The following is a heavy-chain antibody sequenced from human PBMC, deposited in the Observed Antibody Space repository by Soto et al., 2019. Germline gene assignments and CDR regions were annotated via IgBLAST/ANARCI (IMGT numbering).Heavy chain of an antibody. V-gene: IGHV1-69*01. CDR2: IIPIFGTT. D-gene: IGHD5-18*01. J-gene: IGHJ4*02. CDR1: GGTFSSYA. CDR3: ASDHRYSYGYLDY. Sequence: QVQLVQCWAEVKKPGSSVKVSCKACGGTFSSYAISWVRQAPGQGLKWMGGIIPIFGTTNYAQKFQGRVTITEDESTRTAYMELRSLRSEDTAVYYCASDHRYSYGYLDYWGQGTLVTVSS.